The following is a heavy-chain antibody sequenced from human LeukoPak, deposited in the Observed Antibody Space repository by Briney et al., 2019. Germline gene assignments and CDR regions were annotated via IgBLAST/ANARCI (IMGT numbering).Heavy chain of an antibody. Sequence: GGSLRLSCAASGFTFSSYVMNWVRQAPGKGLEWVSTISNSGGSTYYADSVKGRFTISRDNSNNTLYLQMNSLRAEDTAVYYCAREVGDVDLDYWGQGTLVTVSS. J-gene: IGHJ4*02. D-gene: IGHD1-26*01. CDR1: GFTFSSYV. CDR3: AREVGDVDLDY. CDR2: ISNSGGST. V-gene: IGHV3-23*01.